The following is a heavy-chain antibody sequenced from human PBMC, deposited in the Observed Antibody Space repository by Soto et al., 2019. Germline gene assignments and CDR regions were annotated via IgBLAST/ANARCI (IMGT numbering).Heavy chain of an antibody. CDR3: ARDARMPTDLGGYYYYAMDV. D-gene: IGHD4-4*01. CDR2: IIPIFGTA. CDR1: GGTFSSYA. V-gene: IGHV1-69*01. J-gene: IGHJ6*02. Sequence: QVQLVQSGAEVKKPGSSVKVSCKASGGTFSSYAISWVRQAPGQGLEWMGGIIPIFGTANYAQKFQGRVTITADESTSTAYMELSSLRSEDTAVYYCARDARMPTDLGGYYYYAMDVWGQGTTVTVSS.